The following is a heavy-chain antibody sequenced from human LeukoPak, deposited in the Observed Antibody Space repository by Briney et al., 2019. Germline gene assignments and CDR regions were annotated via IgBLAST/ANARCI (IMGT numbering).Heavy chain of an antibody. CDR1: GGTFSSYA. J-gene: IGHJ4*02. V-gene: IGHV1-69*13. CDR2: IIPIFGTA. CDR3: ARDEFEYNRLDY. D-gene: IGHD1-1*01. Sequence: GASVKVSCKASGGTFSSYAISWVRQAPGQGLEWMGGIIPIFGTANYAQKFQGRVTITADESTSTAYMELRSLRSDDTAVYYCARDEFEYNRLDYWGQGTLVTVSS.